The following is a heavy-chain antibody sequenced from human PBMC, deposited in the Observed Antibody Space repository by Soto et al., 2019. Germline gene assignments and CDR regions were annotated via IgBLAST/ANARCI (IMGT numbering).Heavy chain of an antibody. D-gene: IGHD2-8*01. CDR3: AREDPGYCTHGVCSMGWFDP. V-gene: IGHV4-59*01. CDR2: IYYSGST. J-gene: IGHJ5*02. Sequence: SETLSLTCTVAGGSITSYYWSWKRQPPGKGLEWIGYIYYSGSTNYNPSLKSRVTISVDTSKNQFSLKLSSVTAADTAVYYCAREDPGYCTHGVCSMGWFDPWGQGTLVTVSS. CDR1: GGSITSYY.